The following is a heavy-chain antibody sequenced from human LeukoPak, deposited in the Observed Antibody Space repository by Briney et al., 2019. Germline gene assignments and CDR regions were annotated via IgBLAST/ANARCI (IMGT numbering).Heavy chain of an antibody. CDR2: IYYSGST. CDR3: ARHGYGGNQYDAFDI. D-gene: IGHD4/OR15-4a*01. CDR1: GGSISSYY. J-gene: IGHJ3*02. V-gene: IGHV4-59*08. Sequence: TSETLSLTCTVSGGSISSYYWSWIRQPPGKGLEWIWYIYYSGSTNYNPSLKSRVTISVDTSKNQFSLKLSSVTAADTAVYYCARHGYGGNQYDAFDIWGQGTMVTVSS.